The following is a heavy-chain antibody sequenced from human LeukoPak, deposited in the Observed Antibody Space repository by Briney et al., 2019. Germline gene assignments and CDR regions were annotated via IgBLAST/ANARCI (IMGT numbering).Heavy chain of an antibody. V-gene: IGHV1-69*05. CDR2: IIPIFGTA. CDR1: GGTFSSYA. J-gene: IGHJ4*02. D-gene: IGHD3-22*01. Sequence: ASVNVSCKASGGTFSSYAISWVRLAPGQGLEWMGGIIPIFGTANYAQKFQGRVTITTDESTSTAYMELSSLRSEDTAVYYCARGPRGYYDSSGYYWGDFDYWGQGTLVTVSS. CDR3: ARGPRGYYDSSGYYWGDFDY.